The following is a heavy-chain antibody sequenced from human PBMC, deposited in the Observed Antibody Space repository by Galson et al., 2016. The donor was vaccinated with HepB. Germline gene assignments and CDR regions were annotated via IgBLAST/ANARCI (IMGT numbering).Heavy chain of an antibody. CDR3: ARARGGYCSGGSCYSPFDY. V-gene: IGHV3-9*01. CDR2: ISWNSGSI. D-gene: IGHD2-15*01. CDR1: GFTFDDYA. Sequence: SLRLSCAASGFTFDDYAMHWVRQAPGKGLEWVSGISWNSGSIGYADSVKGRFTISRDNAKNSLYLQMNSLRAEDTALYYCARARGGYCSGGSCYSPFDYWGQGTLVTVSS. J-gene: IGHJ4*02.